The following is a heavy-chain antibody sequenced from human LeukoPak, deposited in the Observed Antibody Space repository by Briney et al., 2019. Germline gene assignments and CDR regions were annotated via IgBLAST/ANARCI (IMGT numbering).Heavy chain of an antibody. Sequence: GRSLTLSCAASGFTFNSYGFHWVRQAPGKGPEWVADIWYDGSNKYYADSVKGRFTISRDNSKNTVSLQMTSLRAEDTAVYYCVRAYSGFSSRGFDYWGQGTLVSVSS. CDR2: IWYDGSNK. D-gene: IGHD5-12*01. V-gene: IGHV3-33*01. CDR3: VRAYSGFSSRGFDY. J-gene: IGHJ4*02. CDR1: GFTFNSYG.